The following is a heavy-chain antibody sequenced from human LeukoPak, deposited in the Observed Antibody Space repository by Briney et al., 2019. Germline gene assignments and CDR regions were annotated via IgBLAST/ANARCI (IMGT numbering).Heavy chain of an antibody. CDR2: INTNTGNP. V-gene: IGHV7-4-1*02. Sequence: ASVKVSCKASGYTFTSYAMNWVRQAPGQGLEWMGWINTNTGNPTYAQGFTGRFVFSLDTSVSTAYLQISSLKAEDTAVYYCARGGPAVIVAAGDYFDYWGQGTLVTVSS. J-gene: IGHJ4*02. D-gene: IGHD5-12*01. CDR3: ARGGPAVIVAAGDYFDY. CDR1: GYTFTSYA.